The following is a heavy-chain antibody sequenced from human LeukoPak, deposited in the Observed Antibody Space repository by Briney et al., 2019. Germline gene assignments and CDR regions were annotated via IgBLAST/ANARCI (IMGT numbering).Heavy chain of an antibody. J-gene: IGHJ3*02. V-gene: IGHV3-21*01. Sequence: GGSLRFSVAASELTFITYSRTWFGQAPGKGLDGVSSIISSSSYIYYADSVKGRFTISRDNAKNSLYLQMNSLRAEDTAVYYCAKDLKVYRVVPAASAFDIWGQGTMVTVSS. D-gene: IGHD2-2*01. CDR1: ELTFITYS. CDR2: IISSSSYI. CDR3: AKDLKVYRVVPAASAFDI.